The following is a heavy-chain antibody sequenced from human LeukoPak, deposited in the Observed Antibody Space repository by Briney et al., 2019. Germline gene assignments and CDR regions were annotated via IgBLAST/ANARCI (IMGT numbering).Heavy chain of an antibody. CDR1: GFTFSSYA. D-gene: IGHD4-17*01. V-gene: IGHV3-23*01. Sequence: PGGSLRLSCAASGFTFSSYAMSWVRQAPGKGLEWVSSISGTIGNTYYADSVKGRFTISRDNSKSTLYLQMNSLRAEDTALYYCAKIYHGDYLWSFDYWGQGTLVTVSS. CDR2: ISGTIGNT. CDR3: AKIYHGDYLWSFDY. J-gene: IGHJ4*02.